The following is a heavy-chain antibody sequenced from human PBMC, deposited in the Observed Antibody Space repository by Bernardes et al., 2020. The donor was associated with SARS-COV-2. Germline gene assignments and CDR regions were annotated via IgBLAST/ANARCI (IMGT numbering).Heavy chain of an antibody. Sequence: SETLSLTCTISGGTISSSSYYWGWIRQPPGKGLEWIGSLYYGGNTYYSPSLESRVSISVDTSKNQFSLNLKSVTAADTAVYYCATPPGGSYLDLWGPGILVTVSS. CDR2: LYYGGNT. CDR1: GGTISSSSYY. V-gene: IGHV4-39*01. D-gene: IGHD1-26*01. CDR3: ATPPGGSYLDL. J-gene: IGHJ4*02.